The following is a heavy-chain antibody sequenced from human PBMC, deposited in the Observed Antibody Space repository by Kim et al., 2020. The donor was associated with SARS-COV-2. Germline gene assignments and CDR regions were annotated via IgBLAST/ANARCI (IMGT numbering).Heavy chain of an antibody. Sequence: YADSGKGRFTIARDNAKNTLYLQMNSLRAEDTAVYYCAKSRSLVVLIIDYWGQGTLVTVSS. CDR3: AKSRSLVVLIIDY. D-gene: IGHD3-22*01. J-gene: IGHJ4*02. V-gene: IGHV3-23*01.